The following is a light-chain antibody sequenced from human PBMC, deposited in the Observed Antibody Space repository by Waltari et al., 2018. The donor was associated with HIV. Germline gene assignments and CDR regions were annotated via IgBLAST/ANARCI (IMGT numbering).Light chain of an antibody. CDR1: QSISSY. CDR2: AAS. J-gene: IGKJ2*01. V-gene: IGKV1-39*01. CDR3: RQTYNTPPYT. Sequence: DLQMTQSPSSLSASVVDRVTITWRASQSISSYLSWYQQKPVEAPKLLIFAASSLQSGGPARLSGSGSGADVTLTISSLEAADYGTNYCRQTYNTPPYTFGQGTKVEI.